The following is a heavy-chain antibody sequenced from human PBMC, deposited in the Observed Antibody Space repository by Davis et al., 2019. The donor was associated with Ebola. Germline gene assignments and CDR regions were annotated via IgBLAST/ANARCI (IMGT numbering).Heavy chain of an antibody. Sequence: ASVKVSCKASGYTFTNYYMHWVRQAPGQGLEWMGWISAYNGNTNYAQKFQGRVTMTTDTSTTTAYMELRSLRSDDTAVYYCAFNRGYGVWFDPWGQGTQVTVSS. V-gene: IGHV1-18*04. CDR1: GYTFTNYY. CDR2: ISAYNGNT. J-gene: IGHJ5*02. CDR3: AFNRGYGVWFDP. D-gene: IGHD3-3*01.